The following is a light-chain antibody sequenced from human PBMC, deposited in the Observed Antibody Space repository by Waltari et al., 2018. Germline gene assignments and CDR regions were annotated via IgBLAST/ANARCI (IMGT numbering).Light chain of an antibody. V-gene: IGKV3-15*01. CDR2: GAS. J-gene: IGKJ4*01. Sequence: ELVMTQSPATLSVSPGERATLSCRASQSVTNNLAWYQQKPGQAPRLLISGASTRATGIPVRFIGSGFGTEFTLTITSLQSEDFAVYYCQQYHNWPPLTFGGGTKVDIK. CDR1: QSVTNN. CDR3: QQYHNWPPLT.